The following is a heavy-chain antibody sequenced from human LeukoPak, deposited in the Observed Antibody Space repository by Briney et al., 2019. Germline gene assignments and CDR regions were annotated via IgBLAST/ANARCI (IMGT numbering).Heavy chain of an antibody. CDR1: GFPFSRHG. V-gene: IGHV3-30*18. CDR2: ISHDGTVQ. J-gene: IGHJ4*02. CDR3: AKEGTRMASSYFDY. Sequence: GGPLRLSCAHSGFPFSRHGMLWARDAPGKALEWVAVISHDGTVQYYADSVKGRFTISRDNSDNTLYLQMNSLRDEDTAMYSCAKEGTRMASSYFDYWGQGTLITVSS. D-gene: IGHD2-8*01.